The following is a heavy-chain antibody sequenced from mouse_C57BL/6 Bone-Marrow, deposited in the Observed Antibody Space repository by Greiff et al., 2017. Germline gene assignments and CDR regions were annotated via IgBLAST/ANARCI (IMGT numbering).Heavy chain of an antibody. CDR3: TTITTVVADWYFDV. Sequence: DVHLVESGAELVRPGASVKLSCTASGFNIKDDYMHWVKQRPEQGLEWIGWIDPENGDTEYASKFQGKATITADTSSNTAYLQLSSLTSEDTAVYYCTTITTVVADWYFDVWGTGTTVTVSS. CDR2: IDPENGDT. V-gene: IGHV14-4*01. J-gene: IGHJ1*03. D-gene: IGHD1-1*01. CDR1: GFNIKDDY.